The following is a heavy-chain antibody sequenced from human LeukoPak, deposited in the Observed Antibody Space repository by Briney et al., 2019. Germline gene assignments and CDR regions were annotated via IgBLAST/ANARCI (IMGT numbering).Heavy chain of an antibody. CDR3: ARVKQQLVRLLGRDTTYYYYYYMDV. J-gene: IGHJ6*03. CDR1: RFTFSSYS. Sequence: PGGSLRLSCAASRFTFSSYSMNWVRQAPGKGLEWVSSISSSGSYIYYADSVKGRFTISRDNAKNSLYLQMNSLRAEDTAVYFCARVKQQLVRLLGRDTTYYYYYYMDVWGKGTTVTASS. V-gene: IGHV3-21*01. D-gene: IGHD6-13*01. CDR2: ISSSGSYI.